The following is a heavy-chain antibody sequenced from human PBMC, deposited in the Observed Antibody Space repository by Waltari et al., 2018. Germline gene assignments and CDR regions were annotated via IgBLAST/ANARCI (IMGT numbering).Heavy chain of an antibody. CDR2: MNFMGSHT. CDR3: AKSLKPDRLRFGMDV. V-gene: IGHV3-23*05. J-gene: IGHJ6*02. Sequence: EVQLLESGGTLLQPGGSLRLSCAVSGFSFTTYAMSWVSQAPGKGLEWFAGMNFMGSHTYYADSVKGRFTISRDNYKNTLDLQMNSLRAEDTAVYYCAKSLKPDRLRFGMDVWGQGTAVTVSS. D-gene: IGHD6-6*01. CDR1: GFSFTTYA.